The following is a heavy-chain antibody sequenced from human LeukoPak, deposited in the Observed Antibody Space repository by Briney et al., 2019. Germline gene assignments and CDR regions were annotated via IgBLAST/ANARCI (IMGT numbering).Heavy chain of an antibody. Sequence: SETLSLTCTVSGGSTSSFFWSWIRQPPGQGLEWIGYIYYSGSTNYNPSLKGRVSISVDTSKNQFSLKLSSVTAADTAVYYCARGYTSNWYWFDPWGQGILVTVSS. D-gene: IGHD6-13*01. V-gene: IGHV4-59*01. CDR3: ARGYTSNWYWFDP. J-gene: IGHJ5*02. CDR2: IYYSGST. CDR1: GGSTSSFF.